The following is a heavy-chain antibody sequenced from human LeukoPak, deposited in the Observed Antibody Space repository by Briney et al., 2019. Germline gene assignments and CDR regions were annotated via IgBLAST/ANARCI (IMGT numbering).Heavy chain of an antibody. J-gene: IGHJ6*03. V-gene: IGHV3-23*01. CDR3: ARGEYYYYYYMDV. CDR1: GFTFSSYG. Sequence: GGSLRLSCAASGFTFSSYGMSWVRQAPGKGLEWVSAISGSGGSTYYADSVKGRFTISRDNAKNSLYLQMNSLRAEDTAVYYCARGEYYYYYYMDVWGKGTTVTVSS. CDR2: ISGSGGST.